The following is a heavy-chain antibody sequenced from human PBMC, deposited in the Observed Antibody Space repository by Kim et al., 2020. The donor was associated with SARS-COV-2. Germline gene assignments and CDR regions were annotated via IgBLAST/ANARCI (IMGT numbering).Heavy chain of an antibody. Sequence: ASVKVSCKASGYTFTSYAMNWVRQAPGQGLEWMGWINTNTGNPTYAQGFTGRFVFSLDTSVSTAYLQISSLKAEDTAVYYCARSPDTPALSPNYYYGMDVWGQGTTVSVSS. CDR3: ARSPDTPALSPNYYYGMDV. CDR2: INTNTGNP. D-gene: IGHD2-15*01. V-gene: IGHV7-4-1*02. J-gene: IGHJ6*02. CDR1: GYTFTSYA.